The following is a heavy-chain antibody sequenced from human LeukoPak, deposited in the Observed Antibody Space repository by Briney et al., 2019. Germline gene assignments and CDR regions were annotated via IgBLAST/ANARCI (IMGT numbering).Heavy chain of an antibody. CDR2: IYYSGST. V-gene: IGHV4-39*01. D-gene: IGHD3-10*01. J-gene: IGHJ4*02. Sequence: KPSETLSLTCTVSGGSISSSSYYWGWIRSPPGKGLEWMGGIYYSGSTYYNPSLKSRVTISVDTSKNQFSLKLSSVTAADTAVYYCARQVGPGYGSGSYFYFDYWGQGTLVTVSS. CDR3: ARQVGPGYGSGSYFYFDY. CDR1: GGSISSSSYY.